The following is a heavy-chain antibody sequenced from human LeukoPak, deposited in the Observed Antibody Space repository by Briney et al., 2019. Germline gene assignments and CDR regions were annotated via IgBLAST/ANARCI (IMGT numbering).Heavy chain of an antibody. V-gene: IGHV3-30*18. J-gene: IGHJ4*02. CDR1: GFTFSSYG. Sequence: PGGSLRLSCAASGFTFSSYGMHWVRQAPGKGLEWVAVISYDGSNKYYADSVKGRFTISRDNSKNTLYLQMNSLRAEDTAVYYCAKGGVGYSSGWLDLDYWGQGTLVTVSS. CDR3: AKGGVGYSSGWLDLDY. CDR2: ISYDGSNK. D-gene: IGHD6-19*01.